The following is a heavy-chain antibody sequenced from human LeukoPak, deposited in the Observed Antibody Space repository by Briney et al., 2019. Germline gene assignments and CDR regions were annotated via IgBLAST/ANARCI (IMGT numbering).Heavy chain of an antibody. CDR3: ARGPMTRTTSYMDV. Sequence: GGSLRLSCAASGFTFSSYSRNWVRQAPGEGLECVSHISGSGSNTFYADSVKGRFTISRDNAKNSLYLQMSSLRDEDTAVYYCARGPMTRTTSYMDVWGKGTTVTVSS. V-gene: IGHV3-48*02. D-gene: IGHD1-7*01. CDR2: ISGSGSNT. CDR1: GFTFSSYS. J-gene: IGHJ6*03.